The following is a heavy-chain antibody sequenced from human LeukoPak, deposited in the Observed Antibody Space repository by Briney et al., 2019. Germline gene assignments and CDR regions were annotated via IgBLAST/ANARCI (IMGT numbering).Heavy chain of an antibody. J-gene: IGHJ6*02. V-gene: IGHV3-74*01. CDR1: GFTFSSYW. CDR2: INSDGSST. Sequence: SGGSLRLSCAASGFTFSSYWMHWVRQAPGKGLVWVSRINSDGSSTSYADSVKGRFTISRDNAKNTLYLQMNSLRAEDTAVYYCARGSVVVPAALYYYYGMDVWGQGTTVTVSS. CDR3: ARGSVVVPAALYYYYGMDV. D-gene: IGHD2-2*01.